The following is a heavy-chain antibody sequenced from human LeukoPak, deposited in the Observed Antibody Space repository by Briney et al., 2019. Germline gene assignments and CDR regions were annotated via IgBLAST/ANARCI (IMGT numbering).Heavy chain of an antibody. J-gene: IGHJ6*02. D-gene: IGHD3-3*01. CDR1: GFTFSSYG. Sequence: GGSLRLSCAASGFTFSSYGMHWVRQAPGKGLEWVAVISYDGSNKYYADSVKGRFTISRDNSKNTLYLQMNSLRAEDTAVYYCARDRDPITYYDFWSGYYYGMDVWGQGTTVTVSS. CDR3: ARDRDPITYYDFWSGYYYGMDV. CDR2: ISYDGSNK. V-gene: IGHV3-30*03.